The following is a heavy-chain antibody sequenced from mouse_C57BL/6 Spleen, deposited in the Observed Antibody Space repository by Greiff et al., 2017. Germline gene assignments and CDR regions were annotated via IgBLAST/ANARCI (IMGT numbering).Heavy chain of an antibody. V-gene: IGHV1-72*01. Sequence: QVQLQQPGAEPVKPGASVTLSCKASGYTFTSYWLHWVKQRPGRGLEWIGRIDPNSGGTKYNETFKIKATLTVDKPSSKAYMQLSRLTSEDSAVYYCANNYDFFAYWGQGTLVTVSA. D-gene: IGHD5-2*01. CDR2: IDPNSGGT. CDR1: GYTFTSYW. CDR3: ANNYDFFAY. J-gene: IGHJ3*01.